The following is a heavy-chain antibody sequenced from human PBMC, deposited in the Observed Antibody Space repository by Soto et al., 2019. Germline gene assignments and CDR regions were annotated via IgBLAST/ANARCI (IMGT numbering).Heavy chain of an antibody. D-gene: IGHD2-2*01. CDR1: GGSISSSNW. CDR3: ARHCSSTSCHGTFDY. J-gene: IGHJ4*02. CDR2: IYHSGST. Sequence: SETLSLTCAVSGGSISSSNWWSWVRQPPGKGLEWIGEIYHSGSTNYNPSLKSRVTISVDKSKNQFSLKLSSVTAADTAVYYCARHCSSTSCHGTFDYWGQGTLVTVSS. V-gene: IGHV4-4*02.